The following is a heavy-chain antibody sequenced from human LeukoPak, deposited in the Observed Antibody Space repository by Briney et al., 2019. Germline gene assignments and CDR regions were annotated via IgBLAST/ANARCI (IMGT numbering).Heavy chain of an antibody. CDR3: ARGVYEVDY. J-gene: IGHJ4*02. CDR1: GGSFSGYY. V-gene: IGHV4-34*01. Sequence: SETLSLTCAVYGGSFSGYYWSWIRQPPGKGLEWIGEINHSGSTNYNPSLKSRVTISVDTSKNQSSLKLSSVTAADTAVYYYARGVYEVDYWGQGTLVTVSS. D-gene: IGHD3-16*01. CDR2: INHSGST.